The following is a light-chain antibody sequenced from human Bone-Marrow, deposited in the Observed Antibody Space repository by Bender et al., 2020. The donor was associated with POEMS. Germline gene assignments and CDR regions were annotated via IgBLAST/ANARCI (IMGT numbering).Light chain of an antibody. CDR1: SSNIGAHA. CDR3: AVWDDSLNGWV. V-gene: IGLV1-44*01. CDR2: SSH. J-gene: IGLJ3*02. Sequence: QSVLTQPPSASGIPGQRVTISCSGGSSNIGAHAVNWYQHLPASAPKLLIYSSHRRPSEVPDRLSGSRSGSSASLAISGLQSEDEADCYCAVWDDSLNGWVFGGGTKLTVL.